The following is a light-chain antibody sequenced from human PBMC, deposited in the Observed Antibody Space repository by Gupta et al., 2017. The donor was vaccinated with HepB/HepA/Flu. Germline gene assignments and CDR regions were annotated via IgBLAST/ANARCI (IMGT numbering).Light chain of an antibody. J-gene: IGKJ5*01. V-gene: IGKV3-15*01. CDR1: HSVSSN. CDR3: RQENNWPLA. Sequence: IVMTQSPATLSVSPGERVTLSCRASHSVSSNVAWYQKKRGQAPTLLIYDTSSRATGVPARFSDSGSGTEFTLTISSRQSEDFAVYYCRQENNWPLAFGQGTRLEPK. CDR2: DTS.